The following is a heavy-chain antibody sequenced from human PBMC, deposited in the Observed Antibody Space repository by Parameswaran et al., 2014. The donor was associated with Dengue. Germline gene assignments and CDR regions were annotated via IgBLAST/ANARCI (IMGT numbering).Heavy chain of an antibody. Sequence: WIRQPPGKGLEWIGEISHSGSTNYNPSLKSRVTISVDTSKNQFSLNLSSVTAADTAVYYCARGTVTSTFDYWGQGTLVTVSS. V-gene: IGHV4-34*01. D-gene: IGHD4-17*01. CDR3: ARGTVTSTFDY. CDR2: ISHSGST. J-gene: IGHJ4*02.